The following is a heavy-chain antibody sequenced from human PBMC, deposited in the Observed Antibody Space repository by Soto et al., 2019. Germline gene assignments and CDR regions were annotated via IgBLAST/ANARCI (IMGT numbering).Heavy chain of an antibody. CDR3: ARTGYSSGLDAFDI. Sequence: GSGPTLVNPTPPLTLTCTFSGFSLSTSGMCVSWIRQPPGKALEWLALIDWDDDKYYSTSLKTRLTISKDTSKNQVVLTMTNMDPVDTATYYCARTGYSSGLDAFDIWGQGTMVTVSS. V-gene: IGHV2-70*01. CDR1: GFSLSTSGMC. D-gene: IGHD6-19*01. CDR2: IDWDDDK. J-gene: IGHJ3*02.